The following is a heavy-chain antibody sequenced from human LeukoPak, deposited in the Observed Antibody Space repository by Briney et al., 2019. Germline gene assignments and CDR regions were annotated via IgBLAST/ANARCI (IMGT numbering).Heavy chain of an antibody. CDR1: GFTFSDYY. J-gene: IGHJ4*02. Sequence: GGSLRLSRTASGFTFSDYYMSWIRQAPGKGLQWVSYISSSSSATNYADSVKGRFTISRDNAKNSLYLQMNSLRTEDTAVYYCARRVSVGEPYDYWGQGTLVTVSS. CDR3: ARRVSVGEPYDY. D-gene: IGHD3-16*01. CDR2: ISSSSSAT. V-gene: IGHV3-11*03.